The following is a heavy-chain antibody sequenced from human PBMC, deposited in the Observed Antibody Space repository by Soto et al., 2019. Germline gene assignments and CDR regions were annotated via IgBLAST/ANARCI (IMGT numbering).Heavy chain of an antibody. CDR3: AKDPREYYYGSGSYRVDYFDY. J-gene: IGHJ4*02. CDR1: GFTFSSYG. V-gene: IGHV3-30*18. Sequence: QVQLVESGGGVVQPGRSLRLSCAASGFTFSSYGMHWVRQAPGKGLEWVAVISYDGSNKYYADSVKGRFTISRDNSKNTLYLQMNSLRAEDTAVYYCAKDPREYYYGSGSYRVDYFDYWGQGTLVTVSS. CDR2: ISYDGSNK. D-gene: IGHD3-10*01.